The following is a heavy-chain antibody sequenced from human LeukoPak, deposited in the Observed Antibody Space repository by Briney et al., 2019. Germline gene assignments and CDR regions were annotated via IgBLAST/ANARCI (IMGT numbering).Heavy chain of an antibody. CDR2: ISYDGSNK. Sequence: PGRSLRLSCAASGSTFSSYGMHWVRQAPGKGLEWVAVISYDGSNKYYADSVKGRFTISRDNSKNTLYLQMNSLRAEDTAVYYCAKLLPHCSSTSCYAPFYYWGQGTLVTVSS. J-gene: IGHJ4*02. CDR3: AKLLPHCSSTSCYAPFYY. CDR1: GSTFSSYG. D-gene: IGHD2-2*01. V-gene: IGHV3-30*18.